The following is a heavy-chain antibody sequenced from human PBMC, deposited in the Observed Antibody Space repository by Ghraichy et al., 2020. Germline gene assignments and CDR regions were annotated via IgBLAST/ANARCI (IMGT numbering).Heavy chain of an antibody. V-gene: IGHV1-2*02. CDR2: IHPNSGGT. D-gene: IGHD1-7*01. CDR1: GYTFTNYI. CDR3: AREQIAGTFHF. J-gene: IGHJ4*02. Sequence: ASVKVSCKTSGYTFTNYIIHWVRQAPGQGLEWMGWIHPNSGGTNYAQKFQGRVAMSRDTSITTAYMELSRLSSDDTAVYYCAREQIAGTFHFWGQGTLVTVSS.